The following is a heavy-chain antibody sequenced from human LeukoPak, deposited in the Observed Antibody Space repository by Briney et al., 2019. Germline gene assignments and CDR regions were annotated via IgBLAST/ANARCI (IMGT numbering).Heavy chain of an antibody. CDR2: IYYSGST. CDR3: ARDLYREVTAILDY. D-gene: IGHD2-21*02. CDR1: GGSISSHY. Sequence: PSETLSLTCTVSGGSISSHYWSWIRQPPGKGLEWIGYIYYSGSTNYNPSLKSRVTISVDTSKNQFSLKLSSVTAADTAVYYCARDLYREVTAILDYWGQGTLVTVSS. V-gene: IGHV4-59*11. J-gene: IGHJ4*02.